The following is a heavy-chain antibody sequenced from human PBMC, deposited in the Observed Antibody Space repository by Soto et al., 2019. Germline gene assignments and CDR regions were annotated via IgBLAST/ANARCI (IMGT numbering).Heavy chain of an antibody. CDR2: SSYNGGT. D-gene: IGHD1-1*01. CDR1: ADSSTISNSY. J-gene: IGHJ4*02. Sequence: SETLSLTCTVSADSSTISNSYWGWLRQPPGKGLQWIGSSSYNGGTFYNPSLKGRVAISVDTSKKQSSLQVTSVTAADTAVYYCARHRIEVVWRGFDFWGQGSPVAVSS. V-gene: IGHV4-39*01. CDR3: ARHRIEVVWRGFDF.